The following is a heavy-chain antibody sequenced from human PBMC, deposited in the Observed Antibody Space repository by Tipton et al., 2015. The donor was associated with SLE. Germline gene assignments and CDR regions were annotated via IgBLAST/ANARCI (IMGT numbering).Heavy chain of an antibody. CDR1: GDSISASY. CDR3: ARADGGQMISDS. CDR2: IHYIESS. V-gene: IGHV4-59*08. Sequence: LRLSCTVSGDSISASYWSWIRQPPGKGLEWIGNIHYIESSNYNPSLKSRVTISLDTPKNQFSLRVTSVTAADTAVYYCARADGGQMISDSWGQGTPVIVSS. D-gene: IGHD2-15*01. J-gene: IGHJ4*02.